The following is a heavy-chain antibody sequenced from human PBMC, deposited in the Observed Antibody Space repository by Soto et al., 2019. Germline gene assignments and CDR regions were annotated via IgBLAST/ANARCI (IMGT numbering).Heavy chain of an antibody. CDR2: VIPIFGTG. CDR1: GGTFSSDA. D-gene: IGHD3-3*01. J-gene: IGHJ4*02. V-gene: IGHV1-69*13. CDR3: ATVRYDRWSGYYTAIGADY. Sequence: ASVNVSCKASGGTFSSDAISWVRQAPGQGLEWMGGVIPIFGTGNYAQKFQGRVTIPADESKSTAYLELPSMRSEDKGVHYGATVRYDRWSGYYTAIGADYGGQGTLLTVSS.